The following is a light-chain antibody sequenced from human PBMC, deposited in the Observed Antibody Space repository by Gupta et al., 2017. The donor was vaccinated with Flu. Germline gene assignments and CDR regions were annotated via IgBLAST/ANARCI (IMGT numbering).Light chain of an antibody. V-gene: IGKV1-39*01. CDR1: QSISRY. CDR3: RQRDSYPST. J-gene: IGKJ1*01. CDR2: AAS. Sequence: DIQMTQSPSSLSASVGDRVTISCRASQSISRYLNWYQQKPGKAPKLLIYAASSLQSGVPPRFSGSGSGTDFTLTITSLQPEDFATYYCRQRDSYPSTLGQGTKVEIK.